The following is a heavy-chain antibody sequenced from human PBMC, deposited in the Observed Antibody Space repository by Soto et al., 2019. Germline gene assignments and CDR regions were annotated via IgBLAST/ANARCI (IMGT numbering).Heavy chain of an antibody. Sequence: ASVKVSCKVSGYTLTELSMHWVRQAPGKGLEWMGGFDPEDGETIYAQKFQGRVTMTEDTSTDTAYMELSSLRSEDTAVYYCATAPLPHKDILTGYLGNYYYYGMDVWGQGTTVTVSS. V-gene: IGHV1-24*01. CDR1: GYTLTELS. CDR2: FDPEDGET. J-gene: IGHJ6*02. D-gene: IGHD3-9*01. CDR3: ATAPLPHKDILTGYLGNYYYYGMDV.